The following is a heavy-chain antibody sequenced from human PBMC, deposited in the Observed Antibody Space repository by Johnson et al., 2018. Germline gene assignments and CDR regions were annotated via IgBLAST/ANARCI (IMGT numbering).Heavy chain of an antibody. CDR3: AKDPSGWDDAFDI. D-gene: IGHD6-19*01. CDR2: ISWNSGSI. V-gene: IGHV3-9*01. CDR1: GFTFDDYA. Sequence: VQLVESGGGLVQXGRSLRLSCAASGFTFDDYAMHWVRQAPGKGLEWVSGISWNSGSIGYADSVKGRFTISRDNAKNSLYLQMNSLRAEDTALYYCAKDPSGWDDAFDIWGQGTMVTVSS. J-gene: IGHJ3*02.